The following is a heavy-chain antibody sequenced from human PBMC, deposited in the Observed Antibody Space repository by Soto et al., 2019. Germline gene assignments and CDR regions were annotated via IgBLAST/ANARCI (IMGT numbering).Heavy chain of an antibody. CDR1: GFTFSIYS. V-gene: IGHV3-21*01. CDR2: ISSGSDYI. CDR3: ARGYCSATSCSTYYYSNMDV. D-gene: IGHD2-2*01. J-gene: IGHJ6*02. Sequence: GGSLRLSCVASGFTFSIYSMAWVRQAPGKGLEWVSSISSGSDYIYYADSMKGRFTISRDNAKNSMYLQMNSLRAEDTAIYYCARGYCSATSCSTYYYSNMDVWGQGTTVTVSS.